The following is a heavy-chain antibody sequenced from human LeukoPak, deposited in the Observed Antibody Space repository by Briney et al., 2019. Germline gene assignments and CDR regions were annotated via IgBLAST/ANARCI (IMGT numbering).Heavy chain of an antibody. CDR1: GGSFGRYT. CDR2: IVPILGTA. CDR3: ARSQGYSYGSSY. V-gene: IGHV1-69*13. J-gene: IGHJ4*02. Sequence: SVKVSCKAPGGSFGRYTISWVRQAPGQGLEWMGGIVPILGTANYAQKFQGRVTITADDSTGTAYMELTSLRSADTAVYYCARSQGYSYGSSYWGQGTLVTVSS. D-gene: IGHD5-18*01.